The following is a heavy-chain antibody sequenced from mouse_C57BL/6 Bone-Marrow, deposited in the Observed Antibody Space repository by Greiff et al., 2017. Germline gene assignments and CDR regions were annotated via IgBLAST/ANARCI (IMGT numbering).Heavy chain of an antibody. Sequence: QVQLKQSGAELVKPGASVKISCKASGYAFSSYWMNWVKQRPGKGLEWIGQIYPGDGDTKYNGKFKGKATLTADNSYSTAYLHLSSLTAEDSAVYFCASSAVVWGQGTLVTFSA. D-gene: IGHD1-1*01. CDR1: GYAFSSYW. J-gene: IGHJ3*01. V-gene: IGHV1-80*01. CDR2: IYPGDGDT. CDR3: ASSAVV.